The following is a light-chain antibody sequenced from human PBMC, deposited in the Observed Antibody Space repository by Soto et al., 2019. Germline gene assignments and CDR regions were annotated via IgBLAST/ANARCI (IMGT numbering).Light chain of an antibody. Sequence: QSALTQPPSVSGSPGQSVTISCIGTSSDVGGYNRVSWYQQPPGTAPKLVIFEVNNRPSGVPDRFSGSKSGNTASLTISGLQAEDEADYYCSSFTNNSTLVFGGGTKLTVL. V-gene: IGLV2-18*02. J-gene: IGLJ2*01. CDR3: SSFTNNSTLV. CDR1: SSDVGGYNR. CDR2: EVN.